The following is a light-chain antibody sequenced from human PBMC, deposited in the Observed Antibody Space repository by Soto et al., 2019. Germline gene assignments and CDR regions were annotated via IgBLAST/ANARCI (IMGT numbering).Light chain of an antibody. V-gene: IGKV1-9*01. CDR2: AAS. CDR3: QQLNSYPIT. J-gene: IGKJ5*01. Sequence: DIQLTQSPSFLSASVGDRVTITCRASQGISSYIAWYQQKSGKAPKLLIYAASTLQSGVPSRFSGSGSGTEFTLTISSLQPEDFATYYCQQLNSYPITFGQGTRLEIK. CDR1: QGISSY.